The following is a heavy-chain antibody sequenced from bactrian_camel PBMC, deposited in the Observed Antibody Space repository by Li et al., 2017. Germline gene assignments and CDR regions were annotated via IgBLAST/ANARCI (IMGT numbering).Heavy chain of an antibody. D-gene: IGHD6*01. J-gene: IGHJ4*01. CDR1: AYTYDSYC. Sequence: VQLVESGGGSVQAGESQRISCLAPAYTYDSYCLGWYRRAPGNDCEMVATLSTFDTPRYGDSVQGRFTISRDAAKNTVYLQMNSLKPDDTAMYYCATGPSRYGGSCLLSPPLYSGWGQGTQVTVS. V-gene: IGHV3S55*01. CDR3: ATGPSRYGGSCLLSPPLYSG. CDR2: LSTFDTP.